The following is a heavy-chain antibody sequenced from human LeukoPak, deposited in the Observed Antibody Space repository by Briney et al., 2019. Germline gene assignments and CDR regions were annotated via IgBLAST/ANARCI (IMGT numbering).Heavy chain of an antibody. CDR3: ARDEYCSGGSCSGYYMDV. CDR1: GFTVSRNY. J-gene: IGHJ6*03. V-gene: IGHV3-66*02. Sequence: GGSLRLSCAASGFTVSRNYMSWVRQAPGKGLEWVSVIYSGGSTYYADSVKGRFTISRDNSKNTLYLQMNSLRAEDTAVYYCARDEYCSGGSCSGYYMDVWGKGTTVTVSS. D-gene: IGHD2-15*01. CDR2: IYSGGST.